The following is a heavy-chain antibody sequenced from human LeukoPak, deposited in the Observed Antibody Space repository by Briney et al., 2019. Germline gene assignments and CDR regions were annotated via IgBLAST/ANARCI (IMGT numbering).Heavy chain of an antibody. CDR2: INHSGST. D-gene: IGHD2-2*01. V-gene: IGHV4-34*01. J-gene: IGHJ3*01. CDR3: ARLVPAAKMGALNV. CDR1: GGSFSGYY. Sequence: SETLSLTCAVHGGSFSGYYWSWIRQPPGKGLEWIGEINHSGSTNYNPSLKSRVTISVDTSKNQFSLKLSSVTAADTAVYYCARLVPAAKMGALNVWGRGTVVTVSS.